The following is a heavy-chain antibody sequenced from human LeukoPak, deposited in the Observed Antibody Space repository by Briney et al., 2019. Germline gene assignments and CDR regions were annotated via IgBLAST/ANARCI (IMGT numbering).Heavy chain of an antibody. CDR3: ARDTGYGDYQGDEYFDY. CDR2: INPNSGGT. D-gene: IGHD4-17*01. Sequence: ASVKVSCKASGYTFTGYYMHWVRQAPGQGLEWMGWINPNSGGTNYAQKFQGRVTMTRDTSISTAYMELRRLRYDDTAVYYCARDTGYGDYQGDEYFDYWGQGTLVTVSS. V-gene: IGHV1-2*02. CDR1: GYTFTGYY. J-gene: IGHJ4*02.